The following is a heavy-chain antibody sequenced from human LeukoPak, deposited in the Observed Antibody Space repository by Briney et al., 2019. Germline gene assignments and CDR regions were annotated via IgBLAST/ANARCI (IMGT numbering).Heavy chain of an antibody. V-gene: IGHV3-23*01. Sequence: GGSLRLSCAASGFTFSNYGMSWVRQAPGKGLEWVSDISATIGSTEYADSVKGRFTISRDNSKNTLYLQMNSLRAEDTAVYYCAKDYDNFDYWGQGTLVTVSS. CDR2: ISATIGST. CDR1: GFTFSNYG. D-gene: IGHD3-16*01. J-gene: IGHJ4*02. CDR3: AKDYDNFDY.